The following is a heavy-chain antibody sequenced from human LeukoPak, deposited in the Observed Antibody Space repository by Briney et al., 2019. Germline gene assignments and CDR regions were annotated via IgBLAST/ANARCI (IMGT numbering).Heavy chain of an antibody. CDR1: GGSFSGYY. V-gene: IGHV4-30-2*01. CDR3: AREITIWNAFDI. CDR2: IYHSGST. Sequence: SETLSLTCAVYGGSFSGYYWSWIRQPPGKGLEWIGYIYHSGSTYYNPSLKSRVTISVDRSKNQFSLKLSSVTAADTAVYYCAREITIWNAFDIWGQGTMVTVSS. J-gene: IGHJ3*02. D-gene: IGHD3-3*01.